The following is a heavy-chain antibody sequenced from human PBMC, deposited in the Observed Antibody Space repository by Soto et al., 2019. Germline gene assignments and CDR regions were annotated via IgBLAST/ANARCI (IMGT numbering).Heavy chain of an antibody. J-gene: IGHJ4*02. V-gene: IGHV1-3*01. Sequence: QVQLVQSGAEVKKPGASVKVSCKASGYTFTSYAMHWVRQAPGQRLEWMGWINAGNGNTKYSQKFQGRVTITRDTSAITAYMELSSLRSEDTAVYYCARSVVGPAAPDYWGQGTLVTVSS. CDR1: GYTFTSYA. D-gene: IGHD2-2*01. CDR2: INAGNGNT. CDR3: ARSVVGPAAPDY.